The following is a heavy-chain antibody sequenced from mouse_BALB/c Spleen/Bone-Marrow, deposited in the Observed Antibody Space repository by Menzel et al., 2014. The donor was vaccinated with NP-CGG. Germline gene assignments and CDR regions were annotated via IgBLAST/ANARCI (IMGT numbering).Heavy chain of an antibody. CDR3: ATYDGYYFDY. J-gene: IGHJ2*01. CDR1: GDSITSGC. CDR2: ISYSGST. V-gene: IGHV3-8*02. D-gene: IGHD1-2*01. Sequence: EVMLVESGPSLVKPSQTLSLTCSVTGDSITSGCWNWIRKFPGNKLEYMGYISYSGSTYYNPSLKSRISITRDTSKNQYYLQLNSVTTEDTATYYCATYDGYYFDYWGQGTTLTVSS.